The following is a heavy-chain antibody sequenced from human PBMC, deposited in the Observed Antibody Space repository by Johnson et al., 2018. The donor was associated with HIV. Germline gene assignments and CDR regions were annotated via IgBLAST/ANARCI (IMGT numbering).Heavy chain of an antibody. V-gene: IGHV3-7*01. D-gene: IGHD1-26*01. CDR3: AKDEALGWELDPDAFDI. Sequence: VLLVESGGGLVKPGGSLRVSCTASGFTFGDYAMSWFRQAPGKGLEWVANIKQDGSEKYYVDSVKGRFTISRDNAKNSLYLQMNSLRAEDTAVYYCAKDEALGWELDPDAFDIWGQGTMVTVSS. J-gene: IGHJ3*02. CDR2: IKQDGSEK. CDR1: GFTFGDYA.